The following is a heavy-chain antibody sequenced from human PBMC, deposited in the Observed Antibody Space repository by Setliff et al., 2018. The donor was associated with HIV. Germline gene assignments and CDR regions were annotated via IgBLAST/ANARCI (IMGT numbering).Heavy chain of an antibody. V-gene: IGHV4-39*02. CDR1: GGSISTSSYY. CDR2: IYESGST. CDR3: ARDATSEGYMDV. J-gene: IGHJ6*03. Sequence: PSETLSLTCTVSGGSISTSSYYWGWIRQPPGKGLEWIGSIYESGSTYYNPSLKSRVSISVDTSENQFSLKLTSVTAADTAMYFCARDATSEGYMDVWGKGTTVTVSS.